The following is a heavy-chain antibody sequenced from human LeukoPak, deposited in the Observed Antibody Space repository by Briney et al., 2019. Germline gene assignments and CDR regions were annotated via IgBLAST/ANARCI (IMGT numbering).Heavy chain of an antibody. Sequence: SETLSLTCSVSGGSISSSSYYWGWIRQPPGKGLEWIGYIYYSRSAYYNPSLKSRVTLSVDTSKKQFSLKLSSVTAADTAVYYCASIAAAYYYMDVWGKGTTVTVSS. J-gene: IGHJ6*03. CDR1: GGSISSSSYY. CDR2: IYYSRSA. D-gene: IGHD6-13*01. CDR3: ASIAAAYYYMDV. V-gene: IGHV4-31*03.